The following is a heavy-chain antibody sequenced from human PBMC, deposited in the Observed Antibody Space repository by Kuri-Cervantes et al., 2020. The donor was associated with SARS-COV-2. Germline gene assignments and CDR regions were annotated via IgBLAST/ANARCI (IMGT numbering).Heavy chain of an antibody. J-gene: IGHJ4*02. CDR1: GYSISSGYC. CDR3: ARGGIAARPSPFDY. D-gene: IGHD6-6*01. V-gene: IGHV4-38-2*02. Sequence: GSLRLSCTVSGYSISSGYCWGWIRQPPGKGLEWIGSIYHSGSTYYNPSLKSRVTIPVDTSKNQFSLKLSSVTAADTAVYYCARGGIAARPSPFDYWGQGTLVTVSS. CDR2: IYHSGST.